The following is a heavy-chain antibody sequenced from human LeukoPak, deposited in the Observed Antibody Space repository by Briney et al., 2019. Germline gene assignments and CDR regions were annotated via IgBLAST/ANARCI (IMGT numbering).Heavy chain of an antibody. Sequence: ASVKVSSKASGYTFTSYDINWVRQATGQGLEWMGWMNPNSGNTGYAQKFQGRVTITRNTSISTAYMELSSLRSEDTAVYYCARRVTAAAGTWFDYWGQGTLVTLSS. CDR1: GYTFTSYD. D-gene: IGHD6-13*01. CDR2: MNPNSGNT. J-gene: IGHJ4*02. V-gene: IGHV1-8*03. CDR3: ARRVTAAAGTWFDY.